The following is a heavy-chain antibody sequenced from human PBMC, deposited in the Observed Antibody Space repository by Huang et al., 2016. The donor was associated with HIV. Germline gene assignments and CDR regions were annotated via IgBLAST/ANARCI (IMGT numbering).Heavy chain of an antibody. CDR1: GYKFHIYE. CDR3: ARTKGEFDF. V-gene: IGHV1-18*04. CDR2: ICGDNVST. J-gene: IGHJ4*02. Sequence: QIHLVQSGPEVKQPGASVKVSCKASGYKFHIYEITWVRQTPGQGLEWMGWICGDNVSTRFAQKFQDRLTMTTDVSTSTAYLELRSLRLDDTAVYYCARTKGEFDFWGQGALVTVSS. D-gene: IGHD3-16*01.